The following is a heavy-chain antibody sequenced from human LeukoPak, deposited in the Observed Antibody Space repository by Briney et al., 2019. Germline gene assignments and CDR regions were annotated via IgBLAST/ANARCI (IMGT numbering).Heavy chain of an antibody. Sequence: ASVKVSCKASGYTFISYDINWVRQATGQGLEWMGGMNPNSGNTGYAQKFQGRVTMTRNTSISTAYMELSSLRFEDTAVYYCARVTVAVGTADFWGQGTLVTVSS. CDR2: MNPNSGNT. CDR3: ARVTVAVGTADF. V-gene: IGHV1-8*01. D-gene: IGHD6-13*01. CDR1: GYTFISYD. J-gene: IGHJ4*02.